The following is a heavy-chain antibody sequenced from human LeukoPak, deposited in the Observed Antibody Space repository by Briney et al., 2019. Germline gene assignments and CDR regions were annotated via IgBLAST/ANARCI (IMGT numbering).Heavy chain of an antibody. Sequence: GGSLRLSCAASGFTFSSYAMSWVRQAPGKGLEWVSAISGNGGSTYYGDIVKGRFTISRDNSKNTLYLQMNSLRAEDTAVYYCAKGPRYYYDTSGYYYFDSWGQGTLVTVSS. CDR3: AKGPRYYYDTSGYYYFDS. D-gene: IGHD3-22*01. V-gene: IGHV3-23*01. CDR1: GFTFSSYA. CDR2: ISGNGGST. J-gene: IGHJ4*02.